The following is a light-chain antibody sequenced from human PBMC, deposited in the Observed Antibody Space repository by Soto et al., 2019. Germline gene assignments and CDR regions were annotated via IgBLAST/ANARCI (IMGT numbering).Light chain of an antibody. CDR1: QSLLLRNGNNY. CDR2: LGS. CDR3: MQALQIPWT. V-gene: IGKV2-28*01. J-gene: IGKJ1*01. Sequence: DIVMTQSPLSLSVTPGEPASISCRSSQSLLLRNGNNYLDWYLQKPGQSPQLLIYLGSNRASGAPDRFSGSGSGTDFTLRISRVEAEDVGVYYCMQALQIPWTFGQGTKVDIK.